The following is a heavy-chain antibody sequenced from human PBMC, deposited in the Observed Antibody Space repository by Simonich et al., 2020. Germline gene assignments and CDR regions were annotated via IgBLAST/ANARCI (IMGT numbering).Heavy chain of an antibody. CDR2: ISSSGSTI. V-gene: IGHV3-48*03. Sequence: EVQLVESGGGLVQPGGSLRLSCAASGFTFSSYEMNWVRQAPGKGLEWVSYISSSGSTIYYADSVKGRFTIPRYNAKNSLYLQMNSLRAEDTAVYYCARDFRLQLVEIGTYYYYGMDVWGQGTTVTVSS. CDR1: GFTFSSYE. J-gene: IGHJ6*02. D-gene: IGHD6-6*01. CDR3: ARDFRLQLVEIGTYYYYGMDV.